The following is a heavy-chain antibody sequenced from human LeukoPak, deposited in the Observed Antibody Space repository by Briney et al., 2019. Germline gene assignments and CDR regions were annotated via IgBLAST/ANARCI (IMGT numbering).Heavy chain of an antibody. Sequence: PGVSLRLSCAASGFTFSSYWMHWVRQAPGKGLVWVSRINTDGSSTSYADSVKGRFTISRDNAKNTLYLQMNSLRAEDTAVYYCARDTLVSATDYWGQGTLVTVSS. CDR2: INTDGSST. CDR1: GFTFSSYW. J-gene: IGHJ4*02. CDR3: ARDTLVSATDY. V-gene: IGHV3-74*01. D-gene: IGHD2-15*01.